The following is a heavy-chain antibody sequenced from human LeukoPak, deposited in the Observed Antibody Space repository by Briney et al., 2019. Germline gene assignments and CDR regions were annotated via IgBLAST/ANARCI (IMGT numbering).Heavy chain of an antibody. V-gene: IGHV3-23*01. CDR3: TKDLGPLRFLEWLEPGYYYYMDV. CDR1: GFTFSSYA. D-gene: IGHD3-3*01. Sequence: GGSLRLSCAASGFTFSSYAMSWVRQAPGKGLEWVSAISGSGGSTYYADSVKGRFTISRDNSKNTLYLQMNSLRAEDTAVYYCTKDLGPLRFLEWLEPGYYYYMDVWAKGPRSPSP. J-gene: IGHJ6*03. CDR2: ISGSGGST.